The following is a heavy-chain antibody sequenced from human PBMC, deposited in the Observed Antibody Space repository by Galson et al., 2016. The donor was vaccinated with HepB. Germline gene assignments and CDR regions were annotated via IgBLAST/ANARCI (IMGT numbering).Heavy chain of an antibody. CDR1: GDSISSYY. CDR2: IDYSGST. Sequence: ETLSLTCSVSGDSISSYYGSWIRQPPGKGVEWIGYIDYSGSTNYSPSLKSRVTISLDTPKNQFSLRLTSVTAADTAMYYCASGYTGYGIFDFWGQGTLVTVFS. V-gene: IGHV4-59*01. CDR3: ASGYTGYGIFDF. D-gene: IGHD5-12*01. J-gene: IGHJ4*02.